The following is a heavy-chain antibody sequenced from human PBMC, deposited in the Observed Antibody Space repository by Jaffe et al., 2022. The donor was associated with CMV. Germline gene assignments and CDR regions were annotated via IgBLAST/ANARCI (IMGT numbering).Heavy chain of an antibody. J-gene: IGHJ4*02. CDR3: ARDKSGFWSGYRSKAGGGYFDY. Sequence: QVQLQESGPGLVKPSETLSLTCTVSGGSISSYYWSWIRQPAGKGLEWIGRIYTSGSTNYNPSLKSRVTMSVDTSKNQFSLKLSSVTAADTAVYYCARDKSGFWSGYRSKAGGGYFDYWGQGTLVTVSS. CDR2: IYTSGST. D-gene: IGHD3-3*01. V-gene: IGHV4-4*07. CDR1: GGSISSYY.